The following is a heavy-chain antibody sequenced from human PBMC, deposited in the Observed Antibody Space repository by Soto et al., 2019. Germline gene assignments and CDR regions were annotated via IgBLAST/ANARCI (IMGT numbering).Heavy chain of an antibody. V-gene: IGHV3-7*04. CDR1: GFTFSSYW. Sequence: EVQLVESGGGLVQPGGSLRLSCVVSGFTFSSYWMTWVRQAPGKGLEWVANIKQDGSDKYYVDFVKGRFTISRDNAKDSLHLQINSLRAEDTAVYYCVRSRYGGCFDFWGQGTLVTVSS. D-gene: IGHD4-17*01. CDR2: IKQDGSDK. CDR3: VRSRYGGCFDF. J-gene: IGHJ4*02.